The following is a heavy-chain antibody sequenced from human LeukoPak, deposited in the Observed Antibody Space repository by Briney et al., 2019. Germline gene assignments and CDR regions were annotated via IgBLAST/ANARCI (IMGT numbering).Heavy chain of an antibody. CDR2: IYYSGST. V-gene: IGHV4-59*01. D-gene: IGHD3-22*01. Sequence: SETLSLTCTVSGGSISSYYWTWIRQPPGKGLEWIGYIYYSGSTNYNPSLKIRVTMSVDTSKNQISLKVSSVTAAATAVYYCARDVRGSGYHLFDYWGQVTLLTVSS. CDR1: GGSISSYY. J-gene: IGHJ4*02. CDR3: ARDVRGSGYHLFDY.